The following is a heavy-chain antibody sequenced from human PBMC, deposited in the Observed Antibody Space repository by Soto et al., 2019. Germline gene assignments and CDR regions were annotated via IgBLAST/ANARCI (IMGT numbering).Heavy chain of an antibody. CDR1: GASIRNFY. V-gene: IGHV4-59*01. J-gene: IGHJ4*02. CDR2: IYNGERT. D-gene: IGHD1-1*01. CDR3: AQTTGSPGFDY. Sequence: QVHLQESGPGLVKPSETMSLTCTASGASIRNFYWNWVRQFPGKGLEWIGHIYNGERTNYNPSLTSRVTISVDTSKNQFSLKLSSVTVADTAVSYCAQTTGSPGFDYWGQGTLVAGSS.